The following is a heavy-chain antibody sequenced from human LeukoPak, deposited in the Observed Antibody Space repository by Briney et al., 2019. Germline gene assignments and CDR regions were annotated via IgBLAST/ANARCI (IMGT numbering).Heavy chain of an antibody. CDR2: INTSGGTT. CDR3: AKGLISTWYDY. Sequence: GGSLRLSCAASGFTFSSYAMSWVRQAPGKGLEWVSVINTSGGTTYYADSVKGRFTISRDNSKNTLFLQMNSLRAEDTAVYYCAKGLISTWYDYWGQGNLDTVSS. CDR1: GFTFSSYA. D-gene: IGHD6-13*01. V-gene: IGHV3-23*01. J-gene: IGHJ4*02.